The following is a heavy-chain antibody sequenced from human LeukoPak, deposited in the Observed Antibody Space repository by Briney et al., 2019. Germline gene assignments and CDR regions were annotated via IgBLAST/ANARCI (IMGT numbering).Heavy chain of an antibody. V-gene: IGHV4-34*01. D-gene: IGHD3/OR15-3a*01. CDR2: INHSGST. J-gene: IGHJ5*02. Sequence: SETLSLTCAVYGGSFSGYYWSWIRQPPGKGLEWIGEINHSGSTNYNPSLKSRVTISVDTSKNQFSLKLSSVTAADTAVYYCARVVDLNWFDPWGQGTLATVSS. CDR1: GGSFSGYY. CDR3: ARVVDLNWFDP.